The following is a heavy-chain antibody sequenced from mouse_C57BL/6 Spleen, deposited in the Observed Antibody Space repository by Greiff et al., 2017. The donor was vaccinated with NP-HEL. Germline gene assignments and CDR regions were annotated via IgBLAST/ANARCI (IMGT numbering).Heavy chain of an antibody. CDR2: IWSGGST. CDR1: GFSLTSYG. CDR3: ARLPYYYGSSPYAMDY. V-gene: IGHV2-2*01. J-gene: IGHJ4*01. D-gene: IGHD1-1*01. Sequence: VQLQQSGPGLVQPSQSLSITCTVSGFSLTSYGVHWVRQSPGKGLEWLGVIWSGGSTDYNAAFISRLSISKDNSKSQVFFKMNSLQADDTAIYYCARLPYYYGSSPYAMDYWGQGTSVTVSS.